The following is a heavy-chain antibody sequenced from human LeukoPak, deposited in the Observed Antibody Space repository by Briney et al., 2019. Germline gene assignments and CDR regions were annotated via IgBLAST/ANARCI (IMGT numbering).Heavy chain of an antibody. V-gene: IGHV1-18*01. CDR2: ISAYNGNT. CDR3: ARNIGYDSSGYYNP. J-gene: IGHJ5*02. CDR1: GYTFTSYG. Sequence: ASVKVSCKASGYTFTSYGISWVRQAPGQGLELRGWISAYNGNTNYAQKLQGRVTMTTDTSTSTAYMELRSLRSDDTAVYYCARNIGYDSSGYYNPWGQGTLVTVSS. D-gene: IGHD3-22*01.